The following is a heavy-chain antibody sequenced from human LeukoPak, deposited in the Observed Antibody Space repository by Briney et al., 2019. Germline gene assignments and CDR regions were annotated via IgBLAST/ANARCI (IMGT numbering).Heavy chain of an antibody. CDR2: PYYRLKWYN. D-gene: IGHD6-19*01. V-gene: IGHV6-1*01. CDR1: ADSVSNNSDA. CDR3: ARQVRVSGWFYFDY. J-gene: IGHJ4*02. Sequence: SQTLPLTSAISADSVSNNSDAWNWIRQSPSKGLEWMGRPYYRLKWYNDYAVSVKSRITNNPDTSKNQFSLQLNSVTPEVTAVYYCARQVRVSGWFYFDYWGQGTLVTVSS.